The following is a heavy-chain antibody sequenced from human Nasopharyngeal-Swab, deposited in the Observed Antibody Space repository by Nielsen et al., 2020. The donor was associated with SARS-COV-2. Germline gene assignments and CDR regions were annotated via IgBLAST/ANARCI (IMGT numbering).Heavy chain of an antibody. CDR1: GFTFSSYG. D-gene: IGHD3-22*01. CDR3: AKEDFFGSSGYYVGPDY. CDR2: ISYDGSNK. Sequence: GESLKISCAASGFTFSSYGMHWVRQAPGKGLEWVAVISYDGSNKYYADSVKGRFTISRDNSKNTLYLQMNSLRAEDTAVYYCAKEDFFGSSGYYVGPDYWGQGTLVTVSS. J-gene: IGHJ4*02. V-gene: IGHV3-30*18.